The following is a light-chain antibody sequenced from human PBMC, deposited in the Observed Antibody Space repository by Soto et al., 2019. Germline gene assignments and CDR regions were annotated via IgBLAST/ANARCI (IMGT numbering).Light chain of an antibody. CDR1: SSNIGAGYD. CDR2: NNN. J-gene: IGLJ1*01. Sequence: QLVLTQPPSVSGAPGQRVTISCTGSSSNIGAGYDVHWYQRLPGTAPKVLIYNNNNRPSGVPDRFSGSKSGTSASLAITGLEAVNGVDYSCESYDSILRGSYAFGTGTKRTVL. V-gene: IGLV1-40*01. CDR3: ESYDSILRGSYA.